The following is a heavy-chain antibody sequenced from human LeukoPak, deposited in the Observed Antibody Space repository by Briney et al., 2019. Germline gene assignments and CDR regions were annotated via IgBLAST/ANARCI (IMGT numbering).Heavy chain of an antibody. CDR2: TYYRSKWYS. CDR1: WGSVSTNSAA. V-gene: IGHV6-1*01. CDR3: ERGPGHLVP. Sequence: SQTLSLSCAISWGSVSTNSAAWNWIRQSPSRGLEWLGRTYYRSKWYSYYAVSVKGRITINPDTSKNQFSLQLNSVSPEDTAVYYCERGPGHLVPWGQGTLITVSS. D-gene: IGHD1-1*01. J-gene: IGHJ5*02.